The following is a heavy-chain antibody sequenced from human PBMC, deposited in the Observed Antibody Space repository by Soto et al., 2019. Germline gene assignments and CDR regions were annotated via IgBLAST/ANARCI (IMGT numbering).Heavy chain of an antibody. Sequence: EVRLLESGGGLVQPGGSLRLSCAASGFTFSTYAMSWVRQAPGKGLEWVSGISGGGGSTYYADSVKGRFTISRDNSKNTLYLQMNSLRAENTDVYYCARYCTSASGYSRHSDGMYVWGQGTKVTVSS. CDR3: ARYCTSASGYSRHSDGMYV. J-gene: IGHJ6*02. D-gene: IGHD2-2*02. CDR1: GFTFSTYA. CDR2: ISGGGGST. V-gene: IGHV3-23*01.